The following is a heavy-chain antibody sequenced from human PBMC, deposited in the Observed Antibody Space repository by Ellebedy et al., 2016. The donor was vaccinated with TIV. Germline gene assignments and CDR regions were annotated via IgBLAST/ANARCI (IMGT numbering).Heavy chain of an antibody. V-gene: IGHV3-23*01. J-gene: IGHJ4*02. Sequence: PGGSLRLSCAASGFIFSDYAMTWVRQAPGKALEWVSTISGSGGTAFYADSVKGRFTISRDNSKNTLHLQMNSLRAEDTAVYYCAKYYFYDSSGGYFDYWGQGTLVTVSS. D-gene: IGHD3-22*01. CDR3: AKYYFYDSSGGYFDY. CDR1: GFIFSDYA. CDR2: ISGSGGTA.